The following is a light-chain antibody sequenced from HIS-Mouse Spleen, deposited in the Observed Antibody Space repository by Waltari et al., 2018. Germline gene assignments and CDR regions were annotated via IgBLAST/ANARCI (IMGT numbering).Light chain of an antibody. V-gene: IGLV2-11*01. Sequence: QSALTHPRSLSPPPGQSATIPCARTTPAVVGYNHAPRYQQHPCKAPKLMIYDVSKRPSGVPDRFSGSKSGNTASLTISGLQAEDEADYYCCSYAGSYTGVFGTGTKVTVL. J-gene: IGLJ1*01. CDR2: DVS. CDR1: TPAVVGYNH. CDR3: CSYAGSYTGV.